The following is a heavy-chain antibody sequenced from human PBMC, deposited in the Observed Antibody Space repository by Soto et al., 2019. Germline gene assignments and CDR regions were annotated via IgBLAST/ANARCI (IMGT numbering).Heavy chain of an antibody. J-gene: IGHJ4*02. CDR2: IYYSGST. CDR3: ASSYDSSVTGFDY. D-gene: IGHD3-22*01. CDR1: GGSISSGDYY. V-gene: IGHV4-30-4*01. Sequence: SETLSLTCTVSGGSISSGDYYWSWIRQPPGKGLEWIGYIYYSGSTYYNPSLKSRVTISVDTSKNQFSLKLSSVTAADTAVYYCASSYDSSVTGFDYWGQGTLVTVSS.